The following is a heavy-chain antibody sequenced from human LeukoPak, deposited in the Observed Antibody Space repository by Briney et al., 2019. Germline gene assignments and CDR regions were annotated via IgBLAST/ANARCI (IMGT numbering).Heavy chain of an antibody. J-gene: IGHJ4*02. CDR2: IYPGDSET. CDR3: ARTTGDYYFDY. Sequence: GESLKISCKGSGYRFTSYWIGWVRQMPGKGLEWMGIIYPGDSETRYSPSFQGQITISVDKSISTAYLQWSSLKASDTVMYYCARTTGDYYFDYWGQGTLVTVSS. D-gene: IGHD7-27*01. CDR1: GYRFTSYW. V-gene: IGHV5-51*01.